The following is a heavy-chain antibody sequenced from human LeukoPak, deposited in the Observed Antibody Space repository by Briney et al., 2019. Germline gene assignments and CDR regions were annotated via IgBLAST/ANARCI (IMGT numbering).Heavy chain of an antibody. CDR1: GGXISSGGYH. CDR3: ARTRGVGSYFHFDN. V-gene: IGHV2-70*04. D-gene: IGHD1-26*01. CDR2: IDWDDDK. J-gene: IGHJ4*02. Sequence: TLSLTCTVSGGXISSGGYHWSWIRQPPGKALEWLARIDWDDDKYYSTSLKTRLTISKDTSKNQVVLTMTNMDPVDTATYYCARTRGVGSYFHFDNWGQGTLVTVSS.